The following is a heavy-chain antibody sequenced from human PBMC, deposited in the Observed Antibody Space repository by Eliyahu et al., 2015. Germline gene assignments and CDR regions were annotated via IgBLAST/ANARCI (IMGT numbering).Heavy chain of an antibody. CDR3: ARDLDYSNRDY. V-gene: IGHV4-61*02. CDR2: IYTSGST. J-gene: IGHJ4*02. CDR1: XXSISSGSYY. Sequence: QVQLQESGPGLVKPSQTLSLPCTVXXXSISSGSYYWSWIRXPAGKGLEWIGRIYTSGSTNYNPSLKSRVTISVDTSKNQFSLKLSSVTAADTAVYYCARDLDYSNRDYWGQGTLVTVSS. D-gene: IGHD4-11*01.